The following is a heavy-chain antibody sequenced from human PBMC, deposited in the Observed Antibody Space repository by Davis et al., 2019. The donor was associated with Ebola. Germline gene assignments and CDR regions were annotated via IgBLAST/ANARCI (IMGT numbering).Heavy chain of an antibody. D-gene: IGHD3-3*01. CDR3: ARDKYYDFWSGSLSYYYGMDV. J-gene: IGHJ6*02. CDR1: GFTFSSYS. Sequence: GESLKISCAASGFTFSSYSMNWVRQAPGKGLEWVSYISSSSSTIYYADSVKGRFTISRDNAKNSLYLQMNSLRDEDTAVYYCARDKYYDFWSGSLSYYYGMDVWGQGTTVTVSS. CDR2: ISSSSSTI. V-gene: IGHV3-48*02.